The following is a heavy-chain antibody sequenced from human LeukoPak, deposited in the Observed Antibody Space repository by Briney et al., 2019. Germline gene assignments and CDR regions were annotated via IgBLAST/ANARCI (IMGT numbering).Heavy chain of an antibody. J-gene: IGHJ6*04. CDR1: GLTFSDYW. CDR2: IKHDGSEK. Sequence: GGSLRLSCAASGLTFSDYWMYWVRQAPGKGLEWVANIKHDGSEKYYVDSVKGRFSISRDNAKNSLYLQMNSLRVEDTAVYYCATDRGLRWGKGTTVTVSS. CDR3: ATDRGLR. V-gene: IGHV3-7*03.